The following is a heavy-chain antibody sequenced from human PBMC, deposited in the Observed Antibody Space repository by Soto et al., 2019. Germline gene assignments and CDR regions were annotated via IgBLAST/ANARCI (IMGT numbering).Heavy chain of an antibody. J-gene: IGHJ3*02. Sequence: PSETLSLTCTVSGGSISSYYWSWIRQPPGKGLEWIGYIYYSGSTNYNPSLKSRVTISVDTSKNQFSLKLSSVTAADTAVYYCARGLAARPVFAFDIWGQGTVVTVSS. CDR2: IYYSGST. CDR1: GGSISSYY. V-gene: IGHV4-59*01. D-gene: IGHD6-6*01. CDR3: ARGLAARPVFAFDI.